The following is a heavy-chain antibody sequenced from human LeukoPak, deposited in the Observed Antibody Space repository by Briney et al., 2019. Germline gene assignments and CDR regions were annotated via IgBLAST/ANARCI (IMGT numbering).Heavy chain of an antibody. CDR2: IFSTGST. V-gene: IGHV3-53*01. Sequence: GGSLRLSCAASGFSVGDNYMNWVRQAPGKGLEWVSVIFSTGSTYYADSVKGRFIISRDNSKNTLYLQMHSLRAEDTAVYYCARASGYSSTWYGYFDYWGQGTLVTVSS. J-gene: IGHJ4*02. D-gene: IGHD6-13*01. CDR1: GFSVGDNY. CDR3: ARASGYSSTWYGYFDY.